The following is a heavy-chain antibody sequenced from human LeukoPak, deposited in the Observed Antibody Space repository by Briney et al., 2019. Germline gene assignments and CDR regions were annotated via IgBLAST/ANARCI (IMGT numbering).Heavy chain of an antibody. D-gene: IGHD2-21*01. CDR1: GFTFSSYC. CDR2: ISTSSSYI. Sequence: PGGSLRPSCAASGFTFSSYCMNWVRQAPGKGLEWVSFISTSSSYIHYADSVKGRFTISRDNAKNSLFLQMNSLRAEDTAVYYCARSIPGDYWGQGTLVIVSS. J-gene: IGHJ4*02. CDR3: ARSIPGDY. V-gene: IGHV3-21*01.